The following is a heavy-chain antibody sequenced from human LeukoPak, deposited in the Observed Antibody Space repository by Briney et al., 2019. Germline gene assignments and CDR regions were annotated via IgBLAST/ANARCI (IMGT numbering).Heavy chain of an antibody. V-gene: IGHV4-34*01. CDR2: INHSGST. Sequence: SETLSLTCAVYGGSFSGYYWSWIRQPPGKGLEWIGEINHSGSTNYNPSLKSRVTISVDTSKDQFSLKLNSVTAADTAVYYCARGRWHPSVRVDYWGQGTLVTVSS. D-gene: IGHD6-13*01. J-gene: IGHJ4*02. CDR3: ARGRWHPSVRVDY. CDR1: GGSFSGYY.